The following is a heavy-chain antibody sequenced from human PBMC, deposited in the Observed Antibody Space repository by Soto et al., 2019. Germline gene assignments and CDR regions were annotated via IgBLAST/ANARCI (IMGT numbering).Heavy chain of an antibody. CDR3: ARDRGVKGGRFGELFGDAFDI. V-gene: IGHV3-33*01. Sequence: QVQLVESGGGVVQPGRSLRLSCAASGFTFSSYGMHWVRQAPGKGLEWVAVIWYDGSNKYYADSVKGRFTISRDNSKNTLYLQMNSLRAEDTAVYYCARDRGVKGGRFGELFGDAFDIWGQGTMVTVSS. CDR2: IWYDGSNK. CDR1: GFTFSSYG. J-gene: IGHJ3*02. D-gene: IGHD3-10*01.